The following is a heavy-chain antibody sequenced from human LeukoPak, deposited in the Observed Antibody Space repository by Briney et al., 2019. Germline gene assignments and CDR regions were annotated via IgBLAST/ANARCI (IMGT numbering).Heavy chain of an antibody. CDR1: GYSISSGYY. V-gene: IGHV4-38-2*02. J-gene: IGHJ4*02. CDR2: IYHSGST. D-gene: IGHD5-18*01. Sequence: SETLSLTCTVSGYSISSGYYWGWIRQPPGKGLEWIGSIYHSGSTYYNPSLKSRVTISVDTSKNQFSLKLSPVTAADTAVYYCAREGGYSYGYWGQGTLVTVSS. CDR3: AREGGYSYGY.